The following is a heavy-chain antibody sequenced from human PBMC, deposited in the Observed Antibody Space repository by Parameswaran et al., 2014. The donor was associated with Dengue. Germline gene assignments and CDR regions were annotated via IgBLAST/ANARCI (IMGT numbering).Heavy chain of an antibody. CDR3: AREGHYDSGSPRGADY. D-gene: IGHD3-10*01. V-gene: IGHV3-7*01. CDR2: INEDGSET. CDR1: GFTFSSCG. J-gene: IGHJ4*02. Sequence: ESLKISCAASGFTFSSCGMHWVRQGPGQGLEWVANINEDGSETYYVDSVRGRLTISRDNAKNSLYLEMNSLRAEDTAVYYCAREGHYDSGSPRGADYWGQGTLVTVSS.